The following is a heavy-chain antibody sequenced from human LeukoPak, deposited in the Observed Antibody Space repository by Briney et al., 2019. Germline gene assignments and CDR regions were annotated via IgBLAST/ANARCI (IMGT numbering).Heavy chain of an antibody. V-gene: IGHV3-7*01. Sequence: GGSLRLSCAASGFTFSSYWMRWVRQAPGKGLEWVASIKQDGSEEYYVGSVKGRFTISRDNAKNSLFLQMDSLRVEDTAVYYCATVDKNRDSDYWGQGTLVTVSS. CDR3: ATVDKNRDSDY. CDR2: IKQDGSEE. J-gene: IGHJ4*02. CDR1: GFTFSSYW. D-gene: IGHD2-2*03.